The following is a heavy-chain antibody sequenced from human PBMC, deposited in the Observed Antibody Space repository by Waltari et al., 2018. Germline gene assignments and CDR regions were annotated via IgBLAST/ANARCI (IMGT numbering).Heavy chain of an antibody. CDR1: GVSITSNRHY. J-gene: IGHJ3*01. V-gene: IGHV4-39*01. CDR3: ATYIGASVGTAAFDV. Sequence: QLQLQESGPRLVRPSETLSLICRVSGVSITSNRHYWAWIRQSPGQGLEWIGTVSYSGTNYISPSLKSRVSVSRDPSKNQVSLILGSVTAADMAVYYCATYIGASVGTAAFDVWGQGTMVTVSS. CDR2: VSYSGTN. D-gene: IGHD5-12*01.